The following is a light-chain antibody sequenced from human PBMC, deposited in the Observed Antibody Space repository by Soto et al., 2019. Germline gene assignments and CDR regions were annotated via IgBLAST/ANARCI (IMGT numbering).Light chain of an antibody. J-gene: IGKJ3*01. Sequence: DIQMTQSPSSLSASVGDRVTITCQASQDISNYLNWYQQKPGKAPTLLIYDASNLETGVPSRFSGSGSSRDFTFTISSLQPEDIATYYCQQYDNLPPFTFGPGTKVDIK. V-gene: IGKV1-33*01. CDR3: QQYDNLPPFT. CDR2: DAS. CDR1: QDISNY.